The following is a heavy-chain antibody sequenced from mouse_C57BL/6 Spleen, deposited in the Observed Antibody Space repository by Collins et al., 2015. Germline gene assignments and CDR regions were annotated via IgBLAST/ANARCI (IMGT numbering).Heavy chain of an antibody. CDR3: ARSMTGDFDY. D-gene: IGHD2-3*01. Sequence: DVQLQESGPGLVKPSQSLSLTCTVTGYSITSDYAWNWIRQFPGNKLEWMGYISYSGSTSYNPSLKSRISITRDTSKNQFFLQLNSVTTEDTATYYCARSMTGDFDYWGQGTTLTVSS. J-gene: IGHJ2*01. CDR2: ISYSGST. CDR1: GYSITSDYA. V-gene: IGHV3-2*02.